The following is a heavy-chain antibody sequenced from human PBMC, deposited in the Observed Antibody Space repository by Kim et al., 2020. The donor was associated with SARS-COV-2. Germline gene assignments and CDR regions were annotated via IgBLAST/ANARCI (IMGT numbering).Heavy chain of an antibody. CDR2: IIPIFGTA. J-gene: IGHJ4*02. CDR1: GGTFSSYA. D-gene: IGHD5-12*01. V-gene: IGHV1-69*13. CDR3: ARGTGYVEMATIFYYFDY. Sequence: SVKVSCKASGGTFSSYAISWVRQAPGQGLEWMGGIIPIFGTANYAQKFQGRVTITADESTSTAYMELSSLGSEDTAVYYCARGTGYVEMATIFYYFDYWGQGTLVTVSS.